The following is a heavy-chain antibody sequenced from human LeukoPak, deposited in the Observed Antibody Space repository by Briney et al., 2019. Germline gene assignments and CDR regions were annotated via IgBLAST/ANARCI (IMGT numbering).Heavy chain of an antibody. CDR1: RYTFTGYY. Sequence: GASVTVSCTASRYTFTGYYMHWVRQAPGHGLEWMGWINPDSGGTNYAQKFQGRVTMTRDTSISTIYMNLRRLTSDDTAVYYCAGGRGYYFFDYWGQGALVTVSS. CDR2: INPDSGGT. CDR3: AGGRGYYFFDY. J-gene: IGHJ4*02. D-gene: IGHD5-12*01. V-gene: IGHV1-2*02.